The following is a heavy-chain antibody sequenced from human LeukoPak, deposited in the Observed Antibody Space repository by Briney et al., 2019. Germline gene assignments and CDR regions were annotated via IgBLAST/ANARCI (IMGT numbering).Heavy chain of an antibody. CDR1: EFTFSSYW. Sequence: GGSLRLSCAASEFTFSSYWMHWVRQAPGKGLVWVSGINTDGSSTSYADSVKGRFTISRDNAKNTLYLQMNSLRAEDTALYYCYGANADHWGQGTLVTVSS. J-gene: IGHJ1*01. CDR2: INTDGSST. CDR3: YGANADH. D-gene: IGHD4-23*01. V-gene: IGHV3-74*01.